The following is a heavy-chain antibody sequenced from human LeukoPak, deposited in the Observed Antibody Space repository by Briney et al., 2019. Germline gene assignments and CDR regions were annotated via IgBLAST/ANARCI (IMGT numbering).Heavy chain of an antibody. CDR1: GYTFTSYY. J-gene: IGHJ4*02. V-gene: IGHV1-46*01. CDR3: ARWGIGSSWYDY. Sequence: ASVKVSCKASGYTFTSYYMHWVRQAPGQGLEWMGIINPSGGSTSYAQKFQGRVTMTRDTSISTAYMELSRLRSDDTAVYYCARWGIGSSWYDYWGQGTLVTVSS. CDR2: INPSGGST. D-gene: IGHD6-13*01.